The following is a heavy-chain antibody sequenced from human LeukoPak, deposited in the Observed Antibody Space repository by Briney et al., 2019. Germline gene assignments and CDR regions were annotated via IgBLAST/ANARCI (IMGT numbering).Heavy chain of an antibody. V-gene: IGHV3-49*04. D-gene: IGHD3-10*01. CDR3: TTDSAYSSGLYYFDY. CDR1: GLTFGDYA. J-gene: IGHJ4*02. CDR2: IRSKAYGGTT. Sequence: QAGGSLRLSCTASGLTFGDYAMSWVRQAPGKGLEWVGFIRSKAYGGTTEYAASVKGRFTISRDDSKNTLYLQMNSLKTEDTAVYYCTTDSAYSSGLYYFDYWGQGTLVTVSS.